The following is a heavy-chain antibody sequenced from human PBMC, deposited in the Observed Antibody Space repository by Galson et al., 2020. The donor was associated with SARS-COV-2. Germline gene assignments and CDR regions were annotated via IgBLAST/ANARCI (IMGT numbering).Heavy chain of an antibody. CDR3: ATVSGYSYGLPTHRPFDY. D-gene: IGHD5-18*01. CDR2: IIPIFGTA. J-gene: IGHJ4*02. Sequence: ASLKVSCKASGGTFSSYAISWVRQAPGQGLEWMGRIIPIFGTANYAQKFQGRVTITADKSTSTAYMELSSLRSEDTAVYYCATVSGYSYGLPTHRPFDYWGQGTLVTVSS. V-gene: IGHV1-69*06. CDR1: GGTFSSYA.